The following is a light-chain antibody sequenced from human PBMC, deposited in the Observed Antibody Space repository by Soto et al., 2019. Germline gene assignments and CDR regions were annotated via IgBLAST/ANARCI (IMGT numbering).Light chain of an antibody. CDR1: QSVSSSH. CDR3: QQCCISPPT. V-gene: IGKV3-20*01. J-gene: IGKJ1*01. CDR2: GAS. Sequence: EIVLTQSPGTLSLSPGERATLSCRTSQSVSSSHLVWYQQKPGQPPRLLIYGASSRATDISDRFSGSGSGTDFTLTISRLEPEDFAVYYCQQCCISPPTFGQGTRWIS.